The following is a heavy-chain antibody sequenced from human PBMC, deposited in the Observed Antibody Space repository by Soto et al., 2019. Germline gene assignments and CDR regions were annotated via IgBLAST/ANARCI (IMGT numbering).Heavy chain of an antibody. Sequence: QVQLQESGPGLVKPSQTLSLTCTVSGGSISSGGYYWSWIRQHPGKGLEWVGSIYYRGSTNYHPFLKGRGTQSVDTSKNQFSPNLRAVPAAGTAGYFWVGGIAAAARGWFGPLGQGTLVTVSS. J-gene: IGHJ5*02. V-gene: IGHV4-31*03. CDR3: VGGIAAAARGWFGP. CDR2: IYYRGST. D-gene: IGHD6-13*01. CDR1: GGSISSGGYY.